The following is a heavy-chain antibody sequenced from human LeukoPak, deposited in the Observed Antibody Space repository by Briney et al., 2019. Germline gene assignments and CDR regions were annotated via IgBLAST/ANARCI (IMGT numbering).Heavy chain of an antibody. Sequence: GASVKLSCKASGYTFTGYYLHWIRQAPGQGLEWRGWISAYNGNTNYAQKLHGRVTMTTDTSTSTAYMELRSLRSDDTAVYYCASSMIVVVPDAFDIWGQGTMVTVSS. CDR2: ISAYNGNT. CDR3: ASSMIVVVPDAFDI. D-gene: IGHD3-22*01. CDR1: GYTFTGYY. V-gene: IGHV1-18*04. J-gene: IGHJ3*02.